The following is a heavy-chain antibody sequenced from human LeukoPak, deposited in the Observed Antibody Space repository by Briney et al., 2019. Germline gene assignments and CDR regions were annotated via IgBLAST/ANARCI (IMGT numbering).Heavy chain of an antibody. D-gene: IGHD2-2*02. CDR2: INSDGSST. V-gene: IGHV3-74*01. J-gene: IGHJ4*02. CDR1: GFTFSSYW. Sequence: GGSLRLSCAASGFTFSSYWMNWVRQAPGKGLVWVSRINSDGSSTSYADSVKGRFTISRDNAKNTLYLQMNSLRAEDTAVYYCARERYCSSTSCYKGFDYWGQGTLVTVSS. CDR3: ARERYCSSTSCYKGFDY.